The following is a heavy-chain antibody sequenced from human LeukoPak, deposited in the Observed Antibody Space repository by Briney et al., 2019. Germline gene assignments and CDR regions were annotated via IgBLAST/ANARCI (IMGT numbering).Heavy chain of an antibody. CDR3: ARESSSWYRNQAYYFDY. V-gene: IGHV4-4*07. D-gene: IGHD6-13*01. Sequence: SETLSLTCTVSGGSISSYYWSWLRQPAGKGLEWIGRIYTSGSTNYNPSLKSRATMSVDTSKNQFSLKLSSVTAADTAVYYCARESSSWYRNQAYYFDYWGQGTLVTVSS. CDR1: GGSISSYY. J-gene: IGHJ4*01. CDR2: IYTSGST.